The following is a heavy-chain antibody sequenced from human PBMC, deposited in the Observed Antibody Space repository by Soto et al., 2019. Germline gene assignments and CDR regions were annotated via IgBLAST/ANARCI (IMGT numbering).Heavy chain of an antibody. Sequence: PGESLKISCKGSGYSFTSYWIGWVRQMPGKGLGWMGIIYPGDSDTRYSPSFQGQVTISADKSISTAYLQWSSLKASDTAMYYCARRSGSYYRYYYGMDVWSQGTTVTVSS. J-gene: IGHJ6*02. D-gene: IGHD1-26*01. V-gene: IGHV5-51*01. CDR2: IYPGDSDT. CDR1: GYSFTSYW. CDR3: ARRSGSYYRYYYGMDV.